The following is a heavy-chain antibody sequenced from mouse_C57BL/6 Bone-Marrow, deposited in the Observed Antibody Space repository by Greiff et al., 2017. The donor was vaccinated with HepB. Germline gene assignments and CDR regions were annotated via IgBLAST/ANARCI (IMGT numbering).Heavy chain of an antibody. CDR3: ARDGNYVAWFAY. CDR2: IYPGSGST. D-gene: IGHD2-1*01. J-gene: IGHJ3*01. V-gene: IGHV1-55*01. Sequence: VKLQQPGAELVKPGASVKMSCKASGYTFTSYWITWVKQRPGQGLEWIGDIYPGSGSTNYNEKFKSKATLTVDTSSSTAYMQLSSLTSEDSAVYYCARDGNYVAWFAYWGQGTLVTVSA. CDR1: GYTFTSYW.